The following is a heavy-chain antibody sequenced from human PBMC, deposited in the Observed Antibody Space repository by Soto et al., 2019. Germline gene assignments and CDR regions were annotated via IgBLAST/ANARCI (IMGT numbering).Heavy chain of an antibody. D-gene: IGHD1-26*01. J-gene: IGHJ4*02. CDR1: GYRFSTYW. CDR3: ARLGGIVDTGTWIQ. V-gene: IGHV5-51*01. CDR2: IYPGDSDT. Sequence: PGESLKISCKASGYRFSTYWIGWVRQRHGKGPEWMAIIYPGDSDTRENPSFQGQVTISADKSSNTVHLQWRSLKASDTAIYYCARLGGIVDTGTWIQWGQGTPVTVSS.